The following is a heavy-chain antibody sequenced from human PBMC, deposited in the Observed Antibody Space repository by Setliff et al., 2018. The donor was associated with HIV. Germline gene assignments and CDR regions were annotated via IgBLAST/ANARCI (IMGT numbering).Heavy chain of an antibody. CDR1: GGSFSGYY. CDR3: ATKGAEWELPDMIFDY. D-gene: IGHD1-26*01. J-gene: IGHJ4*02. CDR2: INHSGST. V-gene: IGHV4-34*01. Sequence: KASETLSLTCAVYGGSFSGYYWSWIRQPPGKGLEWIGEINHSGSTNYNPSLKSRVTISVDTSKNQFSLKLSSVTAADTAVYYCATKGAEWELPDMIFDYWGQGTLVTVSS.